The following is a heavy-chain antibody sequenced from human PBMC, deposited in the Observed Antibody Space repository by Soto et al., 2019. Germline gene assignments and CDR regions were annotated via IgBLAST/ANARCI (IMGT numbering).Heavy chain of an antibody. V-gene: IGHV4-39*01. Sequence: SETLSLTCTVSGGSISSSSYYWGWIRQPPGKGLEWIGSIYYSGSTYYNPSLKSRVTISVDTSKNQFSLKLSSVTAADTAVYYCARHPIYCSGGSCYSVAFDIWGQGTMVTVSS. CDR3: ARHPIYCSGGSCYSVAFDI. D-gene: IGHD2-15*01. CDR2: IYYSGST. J-gene: IGHJ3*02. CDR1: GGSISSSSYY.